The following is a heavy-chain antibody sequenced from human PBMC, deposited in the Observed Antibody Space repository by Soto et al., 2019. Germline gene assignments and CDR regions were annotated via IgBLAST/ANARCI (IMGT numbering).Heavy chain of an antibody. D-gene: IGHD2-2*01. CDR1: GGSISSGGYC. Sequence: PSETLSLTCTVSGGSISSGGYCWSWIRRHPGKGLEWIGYIYYSGSTYYNPSLKSRVTISVDTPKNQFSLKLSSVTAADTAVYYCARGAIGYCSSTSCYEGGWFDPWGQGTLVTVSS. J-gene: IGHJ5*02. CDR2: IYYSGST. CDR3: ARGAIGYCSSTSCYEGGWFDP. V-gene: IGHV4-31*03.